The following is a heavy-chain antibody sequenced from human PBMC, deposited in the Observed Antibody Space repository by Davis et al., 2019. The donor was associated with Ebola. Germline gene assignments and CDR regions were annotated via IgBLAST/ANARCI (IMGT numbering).Heavy chain of an antibody. Sequence: ASVKVSCKASGYTFTGYYMHWVRQAPGQGLEWMGWINPNSGGTNYAQKFQGWVTMTRDTSISTAYMELSRLRSDDTAVYYCARGRETYYYDSSGYYLLDYWGQGTLVTVSS. CDR1: GYTFTGYY. J-gene: IGHJ4*02. CDR2: INPNSGGT. CDR3: ARGRETYYYDSSGYYLLDY. V-gene: IGHV1-2*04. D-gene: IGHD3-22*01.